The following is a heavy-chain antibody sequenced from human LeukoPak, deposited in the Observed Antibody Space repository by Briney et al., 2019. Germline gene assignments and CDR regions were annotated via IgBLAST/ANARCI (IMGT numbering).Heavy chain of an antibody. V-gene: IGHV1-18*01. CDR1: GYTFTSYG. D-gene: IGHD3-16*02. CDR3: ARPTFGGVIAPDDY. Sequence: GASVKVSCKASGYTFTSYGISWVRQAPGQGLEWMGWISAYNGNTNYAQKLQGRVTMTTDTSTSTAYMELRSLRFDDTAVYYCARPTFGGVIAPDDYWGQGTLVTVSS. J-gene: IGHJ4*02. CDR2: ISAYNGNT.